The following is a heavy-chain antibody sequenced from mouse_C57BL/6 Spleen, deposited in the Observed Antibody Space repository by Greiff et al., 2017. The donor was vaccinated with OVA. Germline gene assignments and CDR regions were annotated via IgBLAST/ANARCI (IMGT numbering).Heavy chain of an antibody. J-gene: IGHJ3*01. Sequence: QVQLQQPGAELVMPGASVKLSCKASGYTFTSYWMHWVKQRPGQGLEWIGDFDPSDSYTNYNQKFKGKSTLTVDKSSSTAYMQLSRLTSEDSAVYYCARDYYGSKYWFAYWGQGTLVTVSS. CDR2: FDPSDSYT. D-gene: IGHD1-1*01. V-gene: IGHV1-69*01. CDR1: GYTFTSYW. CDR3: ARDYYGSKYWFAY.